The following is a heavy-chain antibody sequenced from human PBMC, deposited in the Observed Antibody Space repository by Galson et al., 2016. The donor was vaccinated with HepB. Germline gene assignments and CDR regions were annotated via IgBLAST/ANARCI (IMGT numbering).Heavy chain of an antibody. CDR2: IIHTGST. CDR1: GASISSNKW. D-gene: IGHD2-15*01. Sequence: SETLSLTCAVSGASISSNKWWSWVRQSPGGGLDWIGEIIHTGSTNYNPSLKGRVSISIDNSKNQFSLRLNSVTAADTAVYFCAWICSGGSCFGEGFDYWGQGILVTVSS. V-gene: IGHV4-4*02. CDR3: AWICSGGSCFGEGFDY. J-gene: IGHJ4*02.